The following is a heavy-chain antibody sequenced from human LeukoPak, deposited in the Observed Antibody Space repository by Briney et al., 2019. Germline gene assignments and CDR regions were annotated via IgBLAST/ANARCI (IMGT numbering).Heavy chain of an antibody. V-gene: IGHV3-23*01. J-gene: IGHJ4*02. CDR3: AKDPPGVAAAGIPY. CDR2: ISGSGGST. CDR1: GFTFSSYA. Sequence: GGSLRLSCAASGFTFSSYAMSWVRQAPGQGLEWVSAISGSGGSTCYADSVKGRFTISRDNSKNTLYLQLNSLRAEDTAVYYCAKDPPGVAAAGIPYWGQGTLVTVSS. D-gene: IGHD6-13*01.